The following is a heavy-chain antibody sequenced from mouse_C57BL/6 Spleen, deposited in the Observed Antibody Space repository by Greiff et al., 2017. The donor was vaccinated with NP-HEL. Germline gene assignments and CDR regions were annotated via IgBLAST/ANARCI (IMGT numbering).Heavy chain of an antibody. CDR2: IYPGSGST. D-gene: IGHD3-2*02. CDR1: GYTFTSYW. V-gene: IGHV1-55*01. J-gene: IGHJ2*01. Sequence: LVESGAELVKPGASVKMSCKASGYTFTSYWITWVKQRPGQGLEWIGDIYPGSGSTNYNEKFKSKATLTVDTSSSTAYMQLSSLTSEDSAVYYCARRTAQAYYFDYWGQGTTLTVSS. CDR3: ARRTAQAYYFDY.